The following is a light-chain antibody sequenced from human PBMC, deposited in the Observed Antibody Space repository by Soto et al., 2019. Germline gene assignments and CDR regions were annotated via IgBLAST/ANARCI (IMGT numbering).Light chain of an antibody. J-gene: IGLJ2*01. CDR3: SAYTGSTTAVV. CDR1: SSDVGSYNY. V-gene: IGLV2-14*01. CDR2: QDS. Sequence: QSALTQPASVSGSPEQTITISCAGTSSDVGSYNYVSWYQQHPGKAPKLMIYQDSDRPSGVSNRFSGSKSGNTASLTISGLQAEDEAYYYCSAYTGSTTAVVFGGGTKLTVL.